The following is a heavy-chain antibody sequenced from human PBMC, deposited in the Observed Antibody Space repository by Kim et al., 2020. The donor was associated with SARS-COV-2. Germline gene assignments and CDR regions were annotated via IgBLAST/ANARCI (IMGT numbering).Heavy chain of an antibody. CDR2: ISSSSSYI. CDR1: GFTFSSYS. J-gene: IGHJ3*02. V-gene: IGHV3-21*01. D-gene: IGHD2-15*01. Sequence: GGSLRLSCAASGFTFSSYSMNWVRQAPGKGLEWVSSISSSSSYIYYADSVKGRFTISRDNAKNSLYLQMNSLRAEDTAVYYCARDHGNCSGGSCYSEDAFDIWGQGTMVTVSS. CDR3: ARDHGNCSGGSCYSEDAFDI.